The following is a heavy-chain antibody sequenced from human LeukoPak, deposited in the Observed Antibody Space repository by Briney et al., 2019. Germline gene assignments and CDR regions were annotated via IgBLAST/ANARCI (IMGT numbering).Heavy chain of an antibody. V-gene: IGHV3-23*01. J-gene: IGHJ4*02. D-gene: IGHD6-13*01. Sequence: GGSLRLSCAASGFTFSSYAMSWVRQAPGKGLEWVSAISGSGGSTYYADSVKGRFTISRDNSKNTLYLQMNSLRAEDTAVYYCAKPLRTPGISYSSSWYLFDYWGQGTLVTVSS. CDR1: GFTFSSYA. CDR2: ISGSGGST. CDR3: AKPLRTPGISYSSSWYLFDY.